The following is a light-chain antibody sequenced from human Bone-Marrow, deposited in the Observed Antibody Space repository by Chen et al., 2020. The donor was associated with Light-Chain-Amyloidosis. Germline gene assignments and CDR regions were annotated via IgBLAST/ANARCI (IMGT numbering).Light chain of an antibody. Sequence: SYELTQPPSVSVSPGQTARITCSGDDLPTKYAYWYQQKPGQAPVLVIHRDTERPSGISERFSGSRSGTTATLTISGVQAEDEADYHCQSADSSGTYEVILGGGTQLTVL. CDR1: DLPTKY. J-gene: IGLJ2*01. CDR3: QSADSSGTYEVI. V-gene: IGLV3-25*03. CDR2: RDT.